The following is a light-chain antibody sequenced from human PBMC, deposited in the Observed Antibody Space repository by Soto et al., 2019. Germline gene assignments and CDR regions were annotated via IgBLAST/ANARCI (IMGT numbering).Light chain of an antibody. Sequence: QSALTQPASLSGSPGQSITISCTGTSSDLGGYNYVSWYQQHPGKAPRLVIYEVTNRPSGVSNRFSGSKSGNTASLTISGLQAEDEADYYCNSFTDSSLYVFGTGTKVTVL. CDR1: SSDLGGYNY. J-gene: IGLJ1*01. CDR3: NSFTDSSLYV. CDR2: EVT. V-gene: IGLV2-14*01.